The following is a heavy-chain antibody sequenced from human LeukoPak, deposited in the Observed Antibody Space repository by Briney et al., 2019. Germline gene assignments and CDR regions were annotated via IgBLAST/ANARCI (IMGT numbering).Heavy chain of an antibody. CDR2: ISSIGSTI. D-gene: IGHD4-17*01. V-gene: IGHV3-48*03. CDR1: GFTFSSYE. CDR3: ARDATVTTPIDYYYYGMDV. Sequence: GGSLRLSCAASGFTFSSYEMNWVRQAPGKGLEWVSYISSIGSTIYYADSVKGRFTISRDNAQNSLYLQMNSLRAEDTAVYYCARDATVTTPIDYYYYGMDVWGQGTTVTVSS. J-gene: IGHJ6*02.